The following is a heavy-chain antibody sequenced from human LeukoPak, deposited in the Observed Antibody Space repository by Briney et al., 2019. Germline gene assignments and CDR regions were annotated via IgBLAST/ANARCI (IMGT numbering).Heavy chain of an antibody. D-gene: IGHD6-13*01. J-gene: IGHJ4*02. V-gene: IGHV4-59*01. CDR2: IYYSGST. Sequence: SETLSLTCTVSGGSISSYYWSWIRQPPGKGLEWIGYIYYSGSTNYNPSLKSRVTISVDTSKNQFSLKLSSVAAADTAVYYCARETAAGTVDYWGQGTLVTVSS. CDR3: ARETAAGTVDY. CDR1: GGSISSYY.